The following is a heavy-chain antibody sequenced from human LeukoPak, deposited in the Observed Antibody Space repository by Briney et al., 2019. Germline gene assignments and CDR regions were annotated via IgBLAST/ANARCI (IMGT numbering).Heavy chain of an antibody. J-gene: IGHJ4*02. V-gene: IGHV1-18*01. CDR1: GYTFTSYG. CDR3: ATGVTMIVATGGCFDY. D-gene: IGHD3-22*01. Sequence: VASVKVSCKASGYTFTSYGISWVRQAPGQGLEWMGWISAYNGNTNYAQKLQGRVTMTEDTSTDTAYMELSSLRSEDTAVYYCATGVTMIVATGGCFDYWGQGTLVTVSS. CDR2: ISAYNGNT.